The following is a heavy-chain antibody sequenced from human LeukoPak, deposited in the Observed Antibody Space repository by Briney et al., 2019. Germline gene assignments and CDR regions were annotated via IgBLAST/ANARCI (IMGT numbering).Heavy chain of an antibody. J-gene: IGHJ4*02. V-gene: IGHV1-2*02. CDR3: ARDVLAYCSSTSCYKGGTDY. D-gene: IGHD2-2*02. CDR2: INPNSGGT. CDR1: GYTFTGYY. Sequence: ASVKISCKASGYTFTGYYMHWVRHAPGQGLEWMGWINPNSGGTNYAQKFQGRVTMTSDTSISTTYMELSRLSSDDTVVYYCARDVLAYCSSTSCYKGGTDYWGQGTLVTVSS.